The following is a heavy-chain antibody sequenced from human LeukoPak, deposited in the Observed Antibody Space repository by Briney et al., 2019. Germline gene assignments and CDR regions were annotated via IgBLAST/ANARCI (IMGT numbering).Heavy chain of an antibody. J-gene: IGHJ3*02. D-gene: IGHD6-19*01. CDR1: GGSISSGSYY. CDR2: IYTSGST. V-gene: IGHV4-61*02. Sequence: SETLSLTCTVSGGSISSGSYYWSWIRQPAGKGLEWIGRIYTSGSTNYNPSLKSRVTISVDTSKNQFSLKLSSVTAADTAVYYCARDSTYSSGWGDAFDIWGQGTMVTVSS. CDR3: ARDSTYSSGWGDAFDI.